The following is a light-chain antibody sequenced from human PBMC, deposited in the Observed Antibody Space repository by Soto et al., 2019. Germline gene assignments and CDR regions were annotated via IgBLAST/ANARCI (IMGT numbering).Light chain of an antibody. Sequence: DIKMTQSPSTLSASVGDRVTMTCRASQSISSWLAWYQQKPGKAPKLLIYDASSLESGVPSRFSGSGSGTDFTLTISSLQPEDFATYYCLRLNSYPLTFGGGTKVDI. V-gene: IGKV1-5*01. CDR2: DAS. J-gene: IGKJ4*01. CDR1: QSISSW. CDR3: LRLNSYPLT.